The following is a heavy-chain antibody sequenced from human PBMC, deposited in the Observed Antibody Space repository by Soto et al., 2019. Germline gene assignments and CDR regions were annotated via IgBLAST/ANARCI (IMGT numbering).Heavy chain of an antibody. CDR2: IYYSGST. J-gene: IGHJ5*02. Sequence: PSETLSLTCTVSGGSVSSGSYYWSWIRQPPGKGLVWIGYIYYSGSTNYNPSLKSRVTISVDTSKNQFSLKLSSVTAADTAVYYCARESGCSGGSCYWYNWFDPGGQGTLGTVS. V-gene: IGHV4-61*01. D-gene: IGHD2-15*01. CDR3: ARESGCSGGSCYWYNWFDP. CDR1: GGSVSSGSYY.